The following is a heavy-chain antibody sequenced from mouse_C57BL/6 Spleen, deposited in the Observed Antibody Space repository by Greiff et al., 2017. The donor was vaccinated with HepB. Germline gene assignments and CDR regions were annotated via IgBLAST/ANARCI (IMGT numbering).Heavy chain of an antibody. CDR3: ARDRAGRGWFAY. CDR2: ISYGGSYT. D-gene: IGHD3-3*01. CDR1: GFTFSSYA. J-gene: IGHJ3*01. V-gene: IGHV5-4*01. Sequence: EVMLVESGGGLVKPGGSLKLSCAASGFTFSSYAMSWVRQTPEKRLEWVATISYGGSYTYYPDNVKGRFTIAKANAKNNLYLQMSHLKSEDTAMYYWARDRAGRGWFAYWGQGTLVTVSS.